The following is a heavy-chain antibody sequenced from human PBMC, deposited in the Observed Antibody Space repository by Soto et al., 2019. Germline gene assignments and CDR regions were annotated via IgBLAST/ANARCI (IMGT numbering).Heavy chain of an antibody. V-gene: IGHV3-30*03. J-gene: IGHJ4*02. Sequence: ESGGGVVQPGRSLRLSCAASGFTFSSYGMHWVRQAPGKGLEWVAVISYDGSNKYYADSVKGRFTISRDNSKNTLYLQMNSLRAEDTAVYYCARYSPRSSFDYWGQGTLVTVSS. CDR2: ISYDGSNK. CDR3: ARYSPRSSFDY. CDR1: GFTFSSYG. D-gene: IGHD2-21*01.